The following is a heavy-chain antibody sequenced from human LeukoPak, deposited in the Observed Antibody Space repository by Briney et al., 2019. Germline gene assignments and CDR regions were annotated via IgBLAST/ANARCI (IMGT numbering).Heavy chain of an antibody. V-gene: IGHV3-30*03. D-gene: IGHD4-17*01. CDR1: GFTFSSYG. Sequence: GSLRLSCAASGFTFSSYGMHWVRQAPGKGLEWVAVISYDGSNKYYADSVKGRFTISRDNSKNTLYLQMNSLRAEDTAVYYCASLYGDHDYWGQGTLVTVSS. J-gene: IGHJ4*02. CDR2: ISYDGSNK. CDR3: ASLYGDHDY.